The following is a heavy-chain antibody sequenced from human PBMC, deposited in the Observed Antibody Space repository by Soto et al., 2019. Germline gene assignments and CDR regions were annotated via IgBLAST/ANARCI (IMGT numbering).Heavy chain of an antibody. CDR1: GYTFTSYA. CDR2: INAGNGNT. D-gene: IGHD6-13*01. J-gene: IGHJ3*02. V-gene: IGHV1-3*01. CDR3: ARDRSSTAAACTTSNFDI. Sequence: QVQLVQSGAEVKKPGASVKFSCKASGYTFTSYAMHWVRHAPGQRLEWMGWINAGNGNTTYSQKFQGRVTITRDTAASTAYRELSSLRSEDTAVYDFARDRSSTAAACTTSNFDIWCQGTMVTVSS.